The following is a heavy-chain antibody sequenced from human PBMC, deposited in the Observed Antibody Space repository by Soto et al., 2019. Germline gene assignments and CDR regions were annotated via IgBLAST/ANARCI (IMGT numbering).Heavy chain of an antibody. J-gene: IGHJ6*02. CDR2: IIPIFGTA. Sequence: ASVKVSCKASGGTFSSYAISWVRQAPGQGLEWMGGIIPIFGTANYAQKFQGRVTITADESTSTAYMELSSLRSEDTAVYYCACRRYSSSWPPYYYYGMDVWGQGTTVTVSS. D-gene: IGHD6-13*01. CDR3: ACRRYSSSWPPYYYYGMDV. CDR1: GGTFSSYA. V-gene: IGHV1-69*13.